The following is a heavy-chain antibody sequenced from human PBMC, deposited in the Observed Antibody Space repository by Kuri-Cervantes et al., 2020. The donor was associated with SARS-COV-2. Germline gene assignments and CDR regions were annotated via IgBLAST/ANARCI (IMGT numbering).Heavy chain of an antibody. CDR2: INSDGSST. V-gene: IGHV3-74*01. D-gene: IGHD3-3*01. CDR3: ANCGWGFLEWHPDFAFDI. J-gene: IGHJ3*02. Sequence: GGSLRLSCAASGFTFSSYWMHWVRQAPGKGLVWVSRINSDGSSTSYADSVKGRFTISRDNAKNTLYLQMNSLRAEDTAVYYCANCGWGFLEWHPDFAFDIWGQGTMVTVSS. CDR1: GFTFSSYW.